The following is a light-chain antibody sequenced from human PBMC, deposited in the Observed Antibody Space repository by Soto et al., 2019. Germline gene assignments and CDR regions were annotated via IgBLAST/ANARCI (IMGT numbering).Light chain of an antibody. V-gene: IGKV3-20*01. CDR3: QQCSTSPLT. J-gene: IGKJ4*02. CDR2: DAS. CDR1: QTVSKNY. Sequence: EIVLTQSPGPLSLSPGEIATLSCRASQTVSKNYLAWYQHKPGQSPRLLIDDASRTATGIPDRFSGSGSGTDFTLTISRLEPEDFAVYYCQQCSTSPLTFGGGTKVEIK.